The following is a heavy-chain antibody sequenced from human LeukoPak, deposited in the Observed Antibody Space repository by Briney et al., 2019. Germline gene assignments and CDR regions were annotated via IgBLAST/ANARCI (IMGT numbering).Heavy chain of an antibody. V-gene: IGHV1-69*05. J-gene: IGHJ6*03. CDR1: GGTFSSYA. D-gene: IGHD4-17*01. Sequence: GSSVKVSCKASGGTFSSYAISWVRQAPGQGLEWMGGIIPIFGTANYAQKFQGRVTITTDESTSTAYMELSSLRSEDTAVYYCARADGDYGSYYYYYMDVWGKGTTVTVSS. CDR2: IIPIFGTA. CDR3: ARADGDYGSYYYYYMDV.